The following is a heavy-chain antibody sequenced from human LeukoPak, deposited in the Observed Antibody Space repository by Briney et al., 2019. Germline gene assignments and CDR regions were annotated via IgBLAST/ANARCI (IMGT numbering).Heavy chain of an antibody. Sequence: PGGSLRLSCAASGFTVSSNYMSWVRQAPGKGLEWVSVIYSGGSTYYADSVKGRFTISRDNSKNTLYLQMNSLRAEDTAVYYCAKGTVVVPAAEYYFDYWGQGTLVTVSS. CDR2: IYSGGST. CDR3: AKGTVVVPAAEYYFDY. CDR1: GFTVSSNY. J-gene: IGHJ4*02. D-gene: IGHD2-2*01. V-gene: IGHV3-66*01.